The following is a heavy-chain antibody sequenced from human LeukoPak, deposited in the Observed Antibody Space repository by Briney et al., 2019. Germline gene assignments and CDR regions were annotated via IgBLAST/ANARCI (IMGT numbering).Heavy chain of an antibody. J-gene: IGHJ5*02. CDR3: ARDGYCTNGVCYQNNWFDP. CDR1: GFTFSSYW. V-gene: IGHV3-7*01. Sequence: GALRLSCAASGFTFSSYWMSWVRQAPGKGLEWVANIKQDGSEKYYMDSVKGRFTISRDNAKNSLYLQMNSLRAEDTAVYYCARDGYCTNGVCYQNNWFDPWGQGTLVTVSS. CDR2: IKQDGSEK. D-gene: IGHD2-8*01.